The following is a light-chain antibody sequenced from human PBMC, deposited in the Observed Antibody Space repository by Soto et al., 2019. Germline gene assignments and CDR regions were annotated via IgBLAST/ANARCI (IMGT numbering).Light chain of an antibody. CDR3: QSFDTSLNGLI. J-gene: IGLJ2*01. Sequence: QSVLTQPPSVSGAPGQRVTISCTGSSSNIGAGYDVHWYQQRPGTAPKLLIFGNINRPSGVPDRFSGSKSGTSASLAITGLQAEDEADYYCQSFDTSLNGLIFGGGTKLTVL. CDR2: GNI. V-gene: IGLV1-40*01. CDR1: SSNIGAGYD.